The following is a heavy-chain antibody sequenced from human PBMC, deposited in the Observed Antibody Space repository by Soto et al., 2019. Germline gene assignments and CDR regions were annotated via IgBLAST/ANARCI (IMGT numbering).Heavy chain of an antibody. CDR2: ISYDGSNK. Sequence: PGGSLRLSCAASGFTFSSYAMHWVRQAPGKGLEWVAVISYDGSNKYYADSVKGRFTISRDNSKNTLYLQMNSLRAEDTAVYYCARSISGSYYMFDYWGQGTLVTVSS. D-gene: IGHD1-26*01. CDR1: GFTFSSYA. J-gene: IGHJ4*02. V-gene: IGHV3-30-3*01. CDR3: ARSISGSYYMFDY.